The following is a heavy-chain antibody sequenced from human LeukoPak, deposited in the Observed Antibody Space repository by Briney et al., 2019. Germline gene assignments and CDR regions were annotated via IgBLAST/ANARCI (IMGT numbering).Heavy chain of an antibody. V-gene: IGHV3-20*01. D-gene: IGHD2-15*01. CDR3: AREVVAATGDWFDP. CDR1: GFTFDDYG. CDR2: INWNGGST. Sequence: GGSLRLSCAASGFTFDDYGMSWVRQAPGKGLEWVSGINWNGGSTGYADSVEGRFTISRDNAKNSLYLQMNSLRAEDTALYHCAREVVAATGDWFDPWGQGTLVTVSS. J-gene: IGHJ5*02.